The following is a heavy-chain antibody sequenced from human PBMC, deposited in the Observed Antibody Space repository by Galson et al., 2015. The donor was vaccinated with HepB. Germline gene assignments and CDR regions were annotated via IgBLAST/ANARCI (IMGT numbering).Heavy chain of an antibody. V-gene: IGHV1-69*02. CDR2: IIPILGIA. Sequence: SVKVSCKASGGTFSSYTISWVRQAPGQGLEWMGRIIPILGIANYAQKFQGRVTITADKSTSTAYMELSSLRSEDTAVYYCASPRGYCSSTSCHPREPDAFDIWGQGTMVTVSS. J-gene: IGHJ3*02. D-gene: IGHD2-2*01. CDR3: ASPRGYCSSTSCHPREPDAFDI. CDR1: GGTFSSYT.